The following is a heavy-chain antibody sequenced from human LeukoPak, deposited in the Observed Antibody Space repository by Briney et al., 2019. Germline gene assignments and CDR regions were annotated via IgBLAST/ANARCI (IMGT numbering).Heavy chain of an antibody. Sequence: SETLSLTCTVSGGSISSYYWSWIRQPAGKGLEWIGSIYRSATTYYNPSLKSRVLISMDMSKNEVSLSLTSVTAADTAVYYCAREWATYHNWYDPWGQGTLVIVSS. J-gene: IGHJ5*02. V-gene: IGHV4-4*07. CDR2: IYRSATT. CDR1: GGSISSYY. D-gene: IGHD1-26*01. CDR3: AREWATYHNWYDP.